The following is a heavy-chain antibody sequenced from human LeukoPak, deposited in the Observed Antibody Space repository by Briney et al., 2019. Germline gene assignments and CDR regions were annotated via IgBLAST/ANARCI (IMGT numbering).Heavy chain of an antibody. CDR1: GFSLSTSGVG. J-gene: IGHJ5*02. CDR2: IYWDDDK. V-gene: IGHV2-5*02. Sequence: SGPTLVNPTQTLTLTCTFSGFSLSTSGVGVGWIRQPPGKALEWLALIYWDDDKRYSPSLKSRLTITKDTSKNQVVLTMTNMDPVDTGTYYCARRLPHGNVEDWFGPWGQGTLVTVSS. CDR3: ARRLPHGNVEDWFGP. D-gene: IGHD2-15*01.